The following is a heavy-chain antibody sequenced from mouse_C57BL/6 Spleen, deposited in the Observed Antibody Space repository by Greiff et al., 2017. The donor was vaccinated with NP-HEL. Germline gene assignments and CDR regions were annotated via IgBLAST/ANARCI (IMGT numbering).Heavy chain of an antibody. CDR2: IRSKSSNYAT. Sequence: VMLVESGGGLVQPKGSLKLSCAASGFTFNTYAMHWVRQAPGKGLEWVARIRSKSSNYATYYADSVKDRFTISRDDSQSMLYLQMNNLKTEDTAMYYCVRDLMVTTDYAMDYWGQGTSVTVSS. V-gene: IGHV10-3*01. CDR3: VRDLMVTTDYAMDY. J-gene: IGHJ4*01. CDR1: GFTFNTYA. D-gene: IGHD2-2*01.